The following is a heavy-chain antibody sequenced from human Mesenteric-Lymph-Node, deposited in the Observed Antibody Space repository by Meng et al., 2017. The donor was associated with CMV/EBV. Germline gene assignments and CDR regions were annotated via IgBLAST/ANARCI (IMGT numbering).Heavy chain of an antibody. Sequence: GGSLRLSCAASGFTFSTYAMSWVRQAPGKGLEWVSSVSSNGRNTYYADSVKGRFTISRDNSKSTLYLQMNSLRPDDTAVYYCTRDLRSDGYYGRGAGGAFDIWGQGTLVTVSS. CDR2: VSSNGRNT. CDR1: GFTFSTYA. CDR3: TRDLRSDGYYGRGAGGAFDI. D-gene: IGHD3-3*01. J-gene: IGHJ3*02. V-gene: IGHV3-23*01.